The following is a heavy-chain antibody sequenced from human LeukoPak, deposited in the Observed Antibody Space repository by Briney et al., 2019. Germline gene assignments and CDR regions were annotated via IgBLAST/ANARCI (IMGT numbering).Heavy chain of an antibody. CDR3: ARDGYNSHFDY. D-gene: IGHD5-24*01. V-gene: IGHV3-48*01. CDR2: ISSSSSTI. J-gene: IGHJ4*02. Sequence: HPGGSLRLSCAASGFTFSSYSMNWVRQAPGKELEWVSYISSSSSTIYYADSVKGRFTISRDNAKNSLYLQMNSLRAEDTAVYYCARDGYNSHFDYWGQGTLVTVSS. CDR1: GFTFSSYS.